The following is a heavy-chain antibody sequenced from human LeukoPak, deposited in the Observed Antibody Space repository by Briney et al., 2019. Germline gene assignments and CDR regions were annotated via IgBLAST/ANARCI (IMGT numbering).Heavy chain of an antibody. J-gene: IGHJ4*02. Sequence: GGSLRLSCVVSGFTFSNYAMYWARQAPGKGLEWVAVIWYDGSNKYYADSVKGRFTISRDNSKNTLYLQMDSLRAEDTAVYYCARDISGSYSSDYWGQGTLVTVSS. D-gene: IGHD1-26*01. CDR3: ARDISGSYSSDY. CDR1: GFTFSNYA. V-gene: IGHV3-30*04. CDR2: IWYDGSNK.